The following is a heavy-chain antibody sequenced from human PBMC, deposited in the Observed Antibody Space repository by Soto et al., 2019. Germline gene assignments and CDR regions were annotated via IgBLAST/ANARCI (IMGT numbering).Heavy chain of an antibody. CDR1: GGSISSYY. V-gene: IGHV4-59*01. D-gene: IGHD3-9*01. J-gene: IGHJ3*02. Sequence: SETLSLTCTVSGGSISSYYWSWIRQPPGKGLEWIGYIYYSGSTNYNPSLKSRVTISVDTSKNQFSLKLSSVTAADTAVYYCARALILTGYYIHDAFAIWGQGTMVTVSS. CDR3: ARALILTGYYIHDAFAI. CDR2: IYYSGST.